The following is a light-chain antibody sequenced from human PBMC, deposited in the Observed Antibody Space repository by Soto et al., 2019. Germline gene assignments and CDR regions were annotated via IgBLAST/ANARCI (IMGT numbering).Light chain of an antibody. CDR1: SSDIGSYSY. CDR3: SSYTSSNTLL. Sequence: QSALTRPASVSGSPGQSITISCTGSSSDIGSYSYVSWYQHHPGTAPKLMIYEVDSRPSGVSNRFSGSKSGNTASLTISGLQAGDEGDYYCSSYTSSNTLLFGGGTKVTVL. J-gene: IGLJ2*01. V-gene: IGLV2-14*01. CDR2: EVD.